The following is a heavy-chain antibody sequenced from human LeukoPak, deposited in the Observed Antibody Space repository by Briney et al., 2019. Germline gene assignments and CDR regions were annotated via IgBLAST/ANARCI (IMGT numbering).Heavy chain of an antibody. Sequence: ASVKVSCKASGYTFTSYGISWVRQAPGQGLEWMGWISAYNGNTNYAQKLQGRVTMTTDTSTSTAYMELRRLRSDDTAVYYCATASWYRDAFDIWGQGTMVTVSS. CDR1: GYTFTSYG. CDR2: ISAYNGNT. CDR3: ATASWYRDAFDI. D-gene: IGHD6-13*01. J-gene: IGHJ3*02. V-gene: IGHV1-18*01.